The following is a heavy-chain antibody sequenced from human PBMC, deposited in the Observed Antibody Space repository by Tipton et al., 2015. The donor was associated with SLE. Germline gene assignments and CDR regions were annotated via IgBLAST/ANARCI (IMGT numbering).Heavy chain of an antibody. D-gene: IGHD5-24*01. V-gene: IGHV3-48*03. CDR2: ISSSGSTI. CDR3: ARVSDGSVDY. Sequence: GSLRLSCAASGFTFSSYEMNWVRQAPGKGLEWVSYISSSGSTIYYADSVKGRFTISRDNAKNSLYLQMNSLRAEDTVVYYCARVSDGSVDYWGQGTLVTVPS. CDR1: GFTFSSYE. J-gene: IGHJ4*02.